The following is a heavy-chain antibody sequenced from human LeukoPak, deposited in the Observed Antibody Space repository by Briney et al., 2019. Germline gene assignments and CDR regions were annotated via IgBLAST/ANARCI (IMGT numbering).Heavy chain of an antibody. Sequence: PSQTLSLTCAVYGGSFSGYYWSWIRQPPGKGLEWIGEINHSGSTNYNPSLKSRVTISVDTSKNQFSLKLSSVTAADTAVYYCARDTIRFLEWHPLSYYGMDVWGQGTTVTVSS. J-gene: IGHJ6*02. CDR3: ARDTIRFLEWHPLSYYGMDV. V-gene: IGHV4-34*01. CDR2: INHSGST. CDR1: GGSFSGYY. D-gene: IGHD3-3*01.